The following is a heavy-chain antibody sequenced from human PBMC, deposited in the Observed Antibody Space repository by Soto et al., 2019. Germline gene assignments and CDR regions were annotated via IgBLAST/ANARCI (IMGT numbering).Heavy chain of an antibody. CDR2: ISAYNGNT. Sequence: GASVKVSCKASGYTFTSYGISWVRQAPGQGLEWMGWISAYNGNTNYAQKLQGRVTMTTDTSTSTAYMELRSLRSDDTAVYYCARDRPNYDILTGYFLIPGSFDYWGQGTLVTVSS. CDR3: ARDRPNYDILTGYFLIPGSFDY. D-gene: IGHD3-9*01. CDR1: GYTFTSYG. J-gene: IGHJ4*02. V-gene: IGHV1-18*01.